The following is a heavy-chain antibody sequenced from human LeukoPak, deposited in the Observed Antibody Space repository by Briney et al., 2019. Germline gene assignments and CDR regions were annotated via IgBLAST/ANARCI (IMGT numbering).Heavy chain of an antibody. CDR2: IIPVFGTA. J-gene: IGHJ5*02. CDR1: GGTFSSYA. D-gene: IGHD3-22*01. CDR3: ARANEDYYDSSGYSSWFDP. V-gene: IGHV1-69*05. Sequence: SVKVSCKASGGTFSSYAISWVRQAPGQGLEWMGGIIPVFGTANYAQKFQGRVTITTDESTSTAYMELSSLRSEDTAVYYCARANEDYYDSSGYSSWFDPWGQGTLVTVSS.